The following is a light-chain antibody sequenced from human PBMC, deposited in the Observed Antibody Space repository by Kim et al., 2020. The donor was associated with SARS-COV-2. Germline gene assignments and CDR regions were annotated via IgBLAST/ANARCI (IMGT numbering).Light chain of an antibody. CDR3: QQSYSIPWT. Sequence: DIQMTQSPSSLSASVGDRVTITCRAGQTIRSYLNWYQQKPGEAPELLIYTASSLQSGVPSRFSGSGSGTDFTLTISSLQPEDFATYYCQQSYSIPWTFGQGTKVDIK. J-gene: IGKJ1*01. CDR1: QTIRSY. V-gene: IGKV1-39*01. CDR2: TAS.